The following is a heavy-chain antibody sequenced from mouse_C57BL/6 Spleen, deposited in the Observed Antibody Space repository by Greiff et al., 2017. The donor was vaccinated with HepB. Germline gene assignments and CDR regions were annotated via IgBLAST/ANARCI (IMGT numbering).Heavy chain of an antibody. CDR1: GYTFTDYY. D-gene: IGHD3-2*02. V-gene: IGHV1-76*01. CDR3: AREGHRAQAGFDY. J-gene: IGHJ2*01. CDR2: IYPGSGNT. Sequence: VKLQESGAELVRPGASVKLSCKASGYTFTDYYINWVKQRPGQGLEWIARIYPGSGNTYYNEKFKGKATLTAEKSSSTAYMQLSSLTSEDSAVYFCAREGHRAQAGFDYWGQGTTLTVSS.